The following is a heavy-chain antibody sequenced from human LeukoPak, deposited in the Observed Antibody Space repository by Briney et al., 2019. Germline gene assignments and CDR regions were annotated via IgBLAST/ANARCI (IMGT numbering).Heavy chain of an antibody. D-gene: IGHD3-10*01. CDR3: ARLAVRGVIRRSYYYNMDV. V-gene: IGHV3-30*02. CDR1: GFIFSNYA. J-gene: IGHJ6*03. CDR2: IRYDGGNT. Sequence: PGGSLRLSCAASGFIFSNYAMQWVRQAPGMGLEWVAFIRYDGGNTYYADSVKGRFTISRDNAKNSLYLQMNSLRAEDTALYYCARLAVRGVIRRSYYYNMDVWGKGTTVTVSS.